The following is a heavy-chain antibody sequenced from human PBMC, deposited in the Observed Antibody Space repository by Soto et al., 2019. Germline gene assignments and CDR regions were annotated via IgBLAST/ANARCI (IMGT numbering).Heavy chain of an antibody. J-gene: IGHJ4*02. CDR1: GGSISSGEYY. CDR2: IFHNGDS. CDR3: ARRTTGGSCYSV. Sequence: SETLSLTCTVSGGSISSGEYYWTWIRQPPGKGLEWIGYIFHNGDSYYNTSLQSRVAISIDTSRTQFSLRLSSVTAADTAVYYCARRTTGGSCYSVWGRGTLVTVSS. V-gene: IGHV4-30-4*01. D-gene: IGHD2-15*01.